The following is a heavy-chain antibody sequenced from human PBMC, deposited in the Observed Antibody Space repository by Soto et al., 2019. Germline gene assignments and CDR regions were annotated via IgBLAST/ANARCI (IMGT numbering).Heavy chain of an antibody. CDR2: INPNSGGT. CDR3: ARDLEAAAAVYYYYGMDV. CDR1: GYTFTGYY. D-gene: IGHD6-25*01. Sequence: SVKASCKASGYTFTGYYMHWVRQAPGQGLEWMGWINPNSGGTNYAQKFQGRVTMTRDTSISAAYMELSRLRSDDTAVYYCARDLEAAAAVYYYYGMDVWGQGTTVTVSS. V-gene: IGHV1-2*02. J-gene: IGHJ6*02.